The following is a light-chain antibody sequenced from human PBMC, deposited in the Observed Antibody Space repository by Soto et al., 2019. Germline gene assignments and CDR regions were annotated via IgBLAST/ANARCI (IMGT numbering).Light chain of an antibody. J-gene: IGKJ1*01. V-gene: IGKV3-11*01. CDR3: QQRSNWPRWT. CDR2: DAS. CDR1: QSVSSY. Sequence: EIVLTQSPATLSLSPGERATLSCRASQSVSSYLAWYQQKPGQAPRLLIYDASNRATGIPARFSGSGSETDFTLTISSLEPDDFAVYYCQQRSNWPRWTFGQGTKVEVK.